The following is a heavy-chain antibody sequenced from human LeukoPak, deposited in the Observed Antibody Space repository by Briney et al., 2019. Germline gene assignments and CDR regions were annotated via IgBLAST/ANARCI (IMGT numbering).Heavy chain of an antibody. CDR2: ISDNGDTT. CDR1: GFSFRSYV. V-gene: IGHV3-23*01. J-gene: IGHJ4*02. CDR3: AKDGGPSVVVVPAALYDYFDY. Sequence: PGGSLRLSCAASGFSFRSYVMSWVRQAPGKGLEWVSAISDNGDTTYYADSVEGRFTISRDNSKNTVFLQMNSLRAEDTAVYYCAKDGGPSVVVVPAALYDYFDYWGQGTLVTVSS. D-gene: IGHD2-2*01.